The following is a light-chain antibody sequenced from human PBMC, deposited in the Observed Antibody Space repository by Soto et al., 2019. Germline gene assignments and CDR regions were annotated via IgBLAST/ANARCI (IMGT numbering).Light chain of an antibody. Sequence: DIQMTQSPSSLSASVEDRVIITCRASQSISNHLNWYQQKPGKAPKLLIFAASSLQSGVPSRFSGSRSGPDFTLTISSLQPDDFAIYYCQQYNSYSWTFGQGTKVDI. CDR3: QQYNSYSWT. J-gene: IGKJ1*01. CDR2: AAS. V-gene: IGKV1-39*01. CDR1: QSISNH.